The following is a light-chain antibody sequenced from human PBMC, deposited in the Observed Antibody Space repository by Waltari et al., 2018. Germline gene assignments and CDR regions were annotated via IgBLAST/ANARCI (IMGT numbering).Light chain of an antibody. J-gene: IGLJ2*01. CDR1: SSEVGNYKR. CDR3: SSYAVSSKGV. Sequence: QSALTQPASVSGSPGQSITISCTGTSSEVGNYKRVSWYQQHPGKAPKLMIYAVSKRPSGVPDRFPGAKSGHMASLTISGLQPEDEAEYFCSSYAVSSKGVFGGGSKLTVL. V-gene: IGLV2-23*02. CDR2: AVS.